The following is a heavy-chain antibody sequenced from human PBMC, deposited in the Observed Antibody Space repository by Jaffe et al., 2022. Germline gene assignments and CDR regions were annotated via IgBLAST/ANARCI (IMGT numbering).Heavy chain of an antibody. Sequence: EVQLLESGGGLVQPGGSLRLSCAASGFTFSSYAMSWVRQAPGKGLEWVSAISGSGGSTYYADSVKGRFTISRDNSKNTLYLQMNSLRAEDTAVYYCAKSRGYSGYDYVGKFDYWGQGTLVTVSS. CDR1: GFTFSSYA. D-gene: IGHD5-12*01. CDR3: AKSRGYSGYDYVGKFDY. J-gene: IGHJ4*02. CDR2: ISGSGGST. V-gene: IGHV3-23*01.